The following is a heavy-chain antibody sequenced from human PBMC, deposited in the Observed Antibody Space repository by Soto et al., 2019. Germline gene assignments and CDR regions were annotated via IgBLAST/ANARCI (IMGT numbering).Heavy chain of an antibody. D-gene: IGHD3-22*01. Sequence: GGSLRLSCAASGFTFSSYSMSWVRQAPGEGLEWVSSIRSHSSSTYYADSVRGRFTISRDNARNSVFLQMNSLSAEDTAVYYCARDPPMISDYWGQGTLVTVSS. J-gene: IGHJ4*02. CDR1: GFTFSSYS. CDR3: ARDPPMISDY. CDR2: IRSHSSST. V-gene: IGHV3-21*01.